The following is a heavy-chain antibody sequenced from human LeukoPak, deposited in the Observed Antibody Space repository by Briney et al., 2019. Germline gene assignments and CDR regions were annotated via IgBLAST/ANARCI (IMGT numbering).Heavy chain of an antibody. V-gene: IGHV3-7*01. Sequence: GGSLRLSCAASGFTFSSYWMSWVRQAPGKGLEWVANIKQDGSEKYYVDSAKGRFTISRDNAKNSLYLQMNSLRAEDTAVYYCAREIWFGDYAAFDIWGQGTMVTVSS. J-gene: IGHJ3*02. CDR1: GFTFSSYW. CDR3: AREIWFGDYAAFDI. D-gene: IGHD3-10*01. CDR2: IKQDGSEK.